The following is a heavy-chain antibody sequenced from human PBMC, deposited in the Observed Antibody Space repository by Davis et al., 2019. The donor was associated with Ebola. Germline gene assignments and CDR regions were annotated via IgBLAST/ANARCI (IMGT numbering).Heavy chain of an antibody. D-gene: IGHD3-22*01. CDR1: GYTFTSYG. V-gene: IGHV1-18*01. CDR3: AKDSSSWAYYDSGGYPFDY. J-gene: IGHJ4*02. Sequence: ASVKVSCKTSGYTFTSYGISWLRQAPGQGLEWMGWISAFNDNTNYAQKFQGRVTMTIDTSTSTAYMELRSLRTDDTAVYYCAKDSSSWAYYDSGGYPFDYWGQGTLVTVSS. CDR2: ISAFNDNT.